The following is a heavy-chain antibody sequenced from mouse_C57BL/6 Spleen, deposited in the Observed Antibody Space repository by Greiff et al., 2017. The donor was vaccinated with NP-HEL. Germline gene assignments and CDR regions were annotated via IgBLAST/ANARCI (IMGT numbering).Heavy chain of an antibody. V-gene: IGHV1-69*01. D-gene: IGHD2-5*01. CDR3: ARSGSNYGDFDY. J-gene: IGHJ2*01. Sequence: QVQLQQPGAELVMPGASVKLSCKASGYTFTSYWMHWVKQRPGQGLEWIGEIDPSDSYTKYNKKFKGKSTLTVDKSSSKADMQLSSLTSEDSAGYYCARSGSNYGDFDYWGQGTTLTVSS. CDR2: IDPSDSYT. CDR1: GYTFTSYW.